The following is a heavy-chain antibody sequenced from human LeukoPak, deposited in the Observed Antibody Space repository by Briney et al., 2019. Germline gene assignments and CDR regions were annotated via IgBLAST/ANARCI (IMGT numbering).Heavy chain of an antibody. V-gene: IGHV4-34*01. CDR2: INHSGST. Sequence: SETLSLTCAVYGASSSDYWSWIRQPPGKGLEWIGEINHSGSTNYNPSLKSRVTISGDTSKNQFFLKLNSVTAADTAVYYCARGRAVGLWGRGTLVTVSS. CDR3: ARGRAVGL. CDR1: GASSSDY. J-gene: IGHJ2*01. D-gene: IGHD6-19*01.